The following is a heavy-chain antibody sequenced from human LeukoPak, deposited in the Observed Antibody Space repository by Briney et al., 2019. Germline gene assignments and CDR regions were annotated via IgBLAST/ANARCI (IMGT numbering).Heavy chain of an antibody. Sequence: GASVNVSCKASGYTFTNYGINWVRQAPGQGLEWMGQINPYNGNTNYPQRLQGRVTMTTDTSTSTSFMELRSLTSDDTAIYYCARVSGSSISSRSLLYWGQGTLVTVSS. CDR1: GYTFTNYG. CDR2: INPYNGNT. CDR3: ARVSGSSISSRSLLY. J-gene: IGHJ4*02. D-gene: IGHD6-13*01. V-gene: IGHV1-18*01.